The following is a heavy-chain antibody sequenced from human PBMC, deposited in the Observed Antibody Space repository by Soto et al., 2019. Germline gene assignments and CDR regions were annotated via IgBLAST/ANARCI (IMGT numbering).Heavy chain of an antibody. CDR3: AHRVLLTVFGLVTTTAIYFDF. D-gene: IGHD3-3*01. V-gene: IGHV2-5*02. Sequence: QITLNESGPTQVKPRQTLTLTCTFSGFSLTTSGVGVGWIRQSPGKAPEWLALIYWDDDKRYSTSLKSRLTITKDTPKSQGVLTMSDLDPADTATSYCAHRVLLTVFGLVTTTAIYFDFWGQGTPVAVSS. CDR1: GFSLTTSGVG. J-gene: IGHJ4*02. CDR2: IYWDDDK.